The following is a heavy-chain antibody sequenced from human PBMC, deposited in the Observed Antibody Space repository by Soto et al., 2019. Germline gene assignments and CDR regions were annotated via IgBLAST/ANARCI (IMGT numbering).Heavy chain of an antibody. Sequence: QGHLEQSGGEVKKPGASVQVSCRALDYTFITYGLSWVRQAPGQGLEWMGLINPYNGNTVYAQKFQGRVTMTRDTSTDTPYMDLRSLRFNDTAVYYCARISYPALQGAFDIWGHGTMVTVSS. CDR3: ARISYPALQGAFDI. V-gene: IGHV1-18*04. J-gene: IGHJ3*02. CDR2: INPYNGNT. CDR1: DYTFITYG. D-gene: IGHD3-3*01.